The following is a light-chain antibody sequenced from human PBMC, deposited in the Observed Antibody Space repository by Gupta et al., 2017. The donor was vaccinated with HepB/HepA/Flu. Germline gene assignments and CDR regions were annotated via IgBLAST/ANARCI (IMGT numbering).Light chain of an antibody. Sequence: DTQMTQSPSSLSASVGDGVTITCRASQNVHNHLNWYHQKPGKPPKLLIYASSTLQSGVPSRFSGSASGTXFTLTIXRLQPEDFGTYYCQQTDSLPQAFGXGTKV. CDR3: QQTDSLPQA. J-gene: IGKJ1*01. V-gene: IGKV1-39*01. CDR1: QNVHNH. CDR2: ASS.